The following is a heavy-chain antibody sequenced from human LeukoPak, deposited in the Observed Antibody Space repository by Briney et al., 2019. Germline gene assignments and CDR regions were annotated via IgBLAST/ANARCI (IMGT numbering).Heavy chain of an antibody. Sequence: ASVKVSCKASGYIFTGYYMHWVRQAPGQGLEWMGWINPNSGGTNYAQKFQGRVTMTRDTSISTAYMELSRLRSDDTAVYYCARDESCSSTSCSDYWGQGTLVTVSS. CDR3: ARDESCSSTSCSDY. V-gene: IGHV1-2*02. CDR2: INPNSGGT. J-gene: IGHJ4*02. D-gene: IGHD2-2*01. CDR1: GYIFTGYY.